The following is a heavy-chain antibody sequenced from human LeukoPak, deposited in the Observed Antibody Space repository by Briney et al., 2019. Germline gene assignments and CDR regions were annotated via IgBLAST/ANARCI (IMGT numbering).Heavy chain of an antibody. Sequence: GASVKVSCKASGYTFTGYYMHWVRQAPGQGLEWMGWISAYNGNTNYAQKLQGRVTMTKDTSTSTAYMELRSLRSDDTAVYYCASSTGYYDSSGYYGGDYYYYMDVWGKGTTVTVSS. CDR2: ISAYNGNT. CDR1: GYTFTGYY. J-gene: IGHJ6*03. CDR3: ASSTGYYDSSGYYGGDYYYYMDV. V-gene: IGHV1-18*04. D-gene: IGHD3-22*01.